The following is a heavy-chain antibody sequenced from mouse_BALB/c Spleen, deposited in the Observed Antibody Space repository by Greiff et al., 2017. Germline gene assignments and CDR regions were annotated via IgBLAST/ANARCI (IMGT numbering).Heavy chain of an antibody. J-gene: IGHJ1*01. CDR3: ARRGYYGYWYFDV. CDR2: INPDSSTI. V-gene: IGHV4-1*02. D-gene: IGHD1-1*01. Sequence: VQLKESGGGLVQPGGSLKLSCAASGFDFSGYWMSWVRQAPGKGLEWIGEINPDSSTINYTPSLKDKFIISRDNAKNTLYLQMSNVRSEDTALYYCARRGYYGYWYFDVWGAGTTVTVSS. CDR1: GFDFSGYW.